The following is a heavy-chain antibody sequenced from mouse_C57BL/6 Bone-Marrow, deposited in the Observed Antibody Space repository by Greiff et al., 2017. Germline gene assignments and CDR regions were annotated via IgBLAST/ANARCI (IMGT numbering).Heavy chain of an antibody. Sequence: VQLQQSGAELVRPGASVTLSCKASGYTFTDYEMHWVKQTPVHGLEWIGAIDPETGGTAYNQKFKGKAILTADKSSSTAYMELRILTSEDSAVYYCTRGYYYYGSPWFAYWGQGTLVTVSA. CDR1: GYTFTDYE. D-gene: IGHD1-1*01. V-gene: IGHV1-15*01. CDR3: TRGYYYYGSPWFAY. J-gene: IGHJ3*01. CDR2: IDPETGGT.